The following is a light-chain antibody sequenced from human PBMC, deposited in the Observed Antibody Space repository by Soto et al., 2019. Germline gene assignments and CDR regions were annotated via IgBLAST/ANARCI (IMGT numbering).Light chain of an antibody. J-gene: IGLJ1*01. CDR1: SSDVGAYNF. CDR3: SSFTRSSTYV. CDR2: EVN. V-gene: IGLV2-14*01. Sequence: QSALTQPASVSGSPGQSITISGTGTSSDVGAYNFVSWYQQYPGKAHKVMIYEVNNRPSGVSNRFSGSKSGNTASLTISGLQAEDEADYYCSSFTRSSTYVFGSGTKVTVL.